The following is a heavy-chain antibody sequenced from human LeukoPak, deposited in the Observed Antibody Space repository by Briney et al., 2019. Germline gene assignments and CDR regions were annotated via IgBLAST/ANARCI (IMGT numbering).Heavy chain of an antibody. D-gene: IGHD2-15*01. V-gene: IGHV4-59*01. J-gene: IGHJ4*02. Sequence: SETLSLTCTVSAGSISSYYWSWIRQPPGKGLEWIGYIYYSGSTNYNPSLKGRATISVDTSKNQFSLKLRSVTAADTAVYYCARGFCSGGSCYNSRGYFDYWGQGTLVTVSS. CDR1: AGSISSYY. CDR2: IYYSGST. CDR3: ARGFCSGGSCYNSRGYFDY.